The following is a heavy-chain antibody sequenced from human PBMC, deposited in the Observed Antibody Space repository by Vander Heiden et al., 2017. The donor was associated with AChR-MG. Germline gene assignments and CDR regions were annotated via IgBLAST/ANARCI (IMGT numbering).Heavy chain of an antibody. J-gene: IGHJ6*02. V-gene: IGHV4-30-4*01. D-gene: IGHD6-6*01. Sequence: QVQLQESGPGLVKPSQTLSLTCTVSGGSISSGDYSWSWIRQPPGKGLEWIGYIYYSGSTYYNPSLKSRVTISVDTSKNQFSLKLSSVTAADTAVYYCARDHTLEYSSSSLADYYYYYGMDVWGQGTTVTVSS. CDR1: GGSISSGDYS. CDR3: ARDHTLEYSSSSLADYYYYYGMDV. CDR2: IYYSGST.